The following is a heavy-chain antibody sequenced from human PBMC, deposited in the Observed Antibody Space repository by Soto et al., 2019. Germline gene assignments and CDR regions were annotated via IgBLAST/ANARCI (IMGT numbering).Heavy chain of an antibody. CDR2: INPKSGDR. D-gene: IGHD2-8*02. CDR3: ARGAEVGIELAAFDQ. CDR1: GYTFSDYY. Sequence: QVHLVQSGAEVKRAGASVTVSCKASGYTFSDYYIHWVRQAPGQGLQWMGCINPKSGDRRYAQMFRGWVFMTRDTSISTAYMEASGLKSDDTAVYFCARGAEVGIELAAFDQWGQGTLVTVSA. V-gene: IGHV1-2*04. J-gene: IGHJ4*02.